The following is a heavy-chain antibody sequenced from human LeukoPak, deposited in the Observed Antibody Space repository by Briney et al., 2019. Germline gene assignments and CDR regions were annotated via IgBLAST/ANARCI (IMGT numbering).Heavy chain of an antibody. CDR1: GFAFSSNY. CDR2: IYSSGTT. J-gene: IGHJ4*02. V-gene: IGHV3-53*01. Sequence: PRGSLRLSCAASGFAFSSNYMSWVRQAPGKGLEWVSIIYSSGTTYYADSVKGRFTISRDNSKNTLYLQMDSLRAEDTAVYYCAREHDYGDYYFDYWGQGTLVTVSS. D-gene: IGHD4-17*01. CDR3: AREHDYGDYYFDY.